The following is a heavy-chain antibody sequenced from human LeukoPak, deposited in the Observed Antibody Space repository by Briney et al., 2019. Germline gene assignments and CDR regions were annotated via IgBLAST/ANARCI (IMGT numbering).Heavy chain of an antibody. D-gene: IGHD2-8*01. V-gene: IGHV4-59*12. CDR1: GGSISSFY. J-gene: IGHJ4*02. Sequence: PSETLSLTCSVSGGSISSFYCSWIRQPPGKGLESLGYIYYTGSTNYNPSLKSRVTMSVDTSKNQFSLKLSSVTAADTAVYYCARVNGNRDYYFDYWGQGTLVTVSS. CDR2: IYYTGST. CDR3: ARVNGNRDYYFDY.